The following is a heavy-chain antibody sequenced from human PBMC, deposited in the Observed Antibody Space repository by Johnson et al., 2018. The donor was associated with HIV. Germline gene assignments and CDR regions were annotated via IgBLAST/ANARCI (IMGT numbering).Heavy chain of an antibody. J-gene: IGHJ3*02. CDR2: ISGSGGST. V-gene: IGHV3-NL1*01. CDR3: ARAPEVRGVDAFDI. Sequence: QVQLVESGGGVVQPGGSLRLSCAASGFTFSSYGMHWVRQAPGKGLEWVSAISGSGGSTYYADSVKGRFTISRDNSKNTLYLQMNILRAEDTAVYYCARAPEVRGVDAFDIWGQGTMVTVSS. D-gene: IGHD3-10*01. CDR1: GFTFSSYG.